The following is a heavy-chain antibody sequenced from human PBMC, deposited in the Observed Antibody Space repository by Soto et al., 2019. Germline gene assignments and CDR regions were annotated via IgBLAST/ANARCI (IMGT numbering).Heavy chain of an antibody. CDR3: ARAAYLPYYYDSSGYTRGSTP. J-gene: IGHJ4*02. Sequence: QVQLVESGGGVVQPGRSLRLSCAASGFTFSSYAMHWVRQAPGKGLEWVAVISYDGSNKYYADSVKGRFTISRDNSKNTLYLQMNSLRAEDTAVYYCARAAYLPYYYDSSGYTRGSTPRGQGTLVTVSS. V-gene: IGHV3-30-3*01. CDR1: GFTFSSYA. CDR2: ISYDGSNK. D-gene: IGHD3-22*01.